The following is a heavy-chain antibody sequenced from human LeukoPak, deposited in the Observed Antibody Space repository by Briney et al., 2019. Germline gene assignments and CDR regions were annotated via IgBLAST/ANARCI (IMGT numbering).Heavy chain of an antibody. J-gene: IGHJ5*02. Sequence: SETLSLTCTVPGGPLSSSSYYWGWIRQPPGKGLDRLGCIYYCGDSNYNPSHKCRVTISVDTSKNQFSLKLSSVTAADTAVYYGARLQVGSYYDSSGYWWFDRWGQGTLVTVSS. CDR2: IYYCGDS. CDR1: GGPLSSSSYY. D-gene: IGHD3-22*01. V-gene: IGHV4-39*01. CDR3: ARLQVGSYYDSSGYWWFDR.